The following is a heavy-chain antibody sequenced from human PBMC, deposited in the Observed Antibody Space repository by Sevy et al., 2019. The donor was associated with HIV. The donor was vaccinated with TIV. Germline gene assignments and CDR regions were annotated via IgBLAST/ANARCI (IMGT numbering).Heavy chain of an antibody. V-gene: IGHV4-59*01. Sequence: SETLSLTCTVSGGSISNFYWSWIRQPPGKGLEWIGNIYYSASTNYNPSLKSRVTISVDTSKNQLSLRLNSVTAADTAVYYCARETPYYDILNGYSYGMDVWGQGTTVTVSS. J-gene: IGHJ6*02. D-gene: IGHD3-9*01. CDR2: IYYSAST. CDR3: ARETPYYDILNGYSYGMDV. CDR1: GGSISNFY.